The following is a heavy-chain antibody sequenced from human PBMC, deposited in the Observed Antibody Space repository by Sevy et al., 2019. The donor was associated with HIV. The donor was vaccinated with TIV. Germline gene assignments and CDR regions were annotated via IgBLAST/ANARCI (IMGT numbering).Heavy chain of an antibody. D-gene: IGHD2-21*01. CDR1: GYTFTGYY. V-gene: IGHV1-2*02. Sequence: ASVKVSCKASGYTFTGYYMHWVRQAPGQGLEWMGCINPNSGGTNYAQRFQGRVTMTRDTSISTAYMELSRLRSDDTAVYYCARAISYSHDAFDIWGQGTMVTVSS. CDR3: ARAISYSHDAFDI. CDR2: INPNSGGT. J-gene: IGHJ3*02.